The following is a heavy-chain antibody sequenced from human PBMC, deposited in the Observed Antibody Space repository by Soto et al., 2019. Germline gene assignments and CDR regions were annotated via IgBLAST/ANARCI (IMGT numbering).Heavy chain of an antibody. V-gene: IGHV4-39*01. CDR1: GGSISSSSYY. D-gene: IGHD6-19*01. CDR3: ARGRIAVAGPFDY. J-gene: IGHJ4*02. Sequence: QLQLQESGPGLVKPSETLSLTCTVSGGSISSSSYYWGWIRQPPGKGLEWIGSIYYSGSTYYNPSLKSRVPISVDTSKNQCSLKLSSVTAADTAVYYCARGRIAVAGPFDYWGQGTLVTVSS. CDR2: IYYSGST.